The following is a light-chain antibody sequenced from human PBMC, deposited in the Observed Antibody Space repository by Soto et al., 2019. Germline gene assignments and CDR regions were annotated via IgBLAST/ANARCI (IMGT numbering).Light chain of an antibody. Sequence: EIVMTQSPATLSVSPGERATLSCRASQSVSSNLAWYQQKPGQAPRLLIYGASTRATGIPARFSGSGSGTEFSLTISSLQSEDFAVCYCQQYNNWLLLTFGGGTKVEIK. J-gene: IGKJ4*01. V-gene: IGKV3-15*01. CDR3: QQYNNWLLLT. CDR1: QSVSSN. CDR2: GAS.